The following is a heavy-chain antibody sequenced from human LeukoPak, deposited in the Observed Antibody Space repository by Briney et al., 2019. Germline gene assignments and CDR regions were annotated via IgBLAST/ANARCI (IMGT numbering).Heavy chain of an antibody. V-gene: IGHV1-2*02. Sequence: ASVKVSCKTSGYTSTAYYLHWVRQAPGQGLEWMGYIDPNINGATYAQKFQGRVTLTRDTSISTVYMELSSLTSDDTAIYYCARESGSFDHWGQGTLVTVSS. D-gene: IGHD1-26*01. J-gene: IGHJ4*02. CDR3: ARESGSFDH. CDR2: IDPNINGA. CDR1: GYTSTAYY.